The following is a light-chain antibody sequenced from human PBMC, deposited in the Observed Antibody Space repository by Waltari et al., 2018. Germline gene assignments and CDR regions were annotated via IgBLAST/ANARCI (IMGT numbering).Light chain of an antibody. J-gene: IGLJ2*01. CDR2: EVS. CDR3: SSYAGRNNLV. Sequence: QSALTPPPSASGSPGQPVTFSCTAPISAVGGSNHASWYQQHPGKAPKLMIYEVSKRPSGVPDRFSGSKSGNTASLTVSGLQAEDEADYYCSSYAGRNNLVFGGGTKLTVL. CDR1: ISAVGGSNH. V-gene: IGLV2-8*01.